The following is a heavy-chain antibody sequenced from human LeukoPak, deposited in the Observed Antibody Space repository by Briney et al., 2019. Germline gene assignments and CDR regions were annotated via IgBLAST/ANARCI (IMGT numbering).Heavy chain of an antibody. J-gene: IGHJ4*02. CDR3: ARDFGFGVLQPNFDY. D-gene: IGHD3-10*01. Sequence: ASVKVSCRASGYSFPNFGISWVRQAPGQGLEWMGWISAYNGNTNYAQKLQGRVTMTTDTSTSTAYMELRSLRSDDTAVYYCARDFGFGVLQPNFDYWGQGTLVTVSS. CDR1: GYSFPNFG. V-gene: IGHV1-18*01. CDR2: ISAYNGNT.